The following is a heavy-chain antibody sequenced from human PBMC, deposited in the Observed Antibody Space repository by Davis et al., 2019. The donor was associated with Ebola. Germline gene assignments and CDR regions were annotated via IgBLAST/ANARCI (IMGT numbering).Heavy chain of an antibody. CDR1: GFTVSSNY. Sequence: MPGGSLRLSCAASGFTVSSNYMSWVRQAPGKGLEWVGEINHSGSTNYNPSLKSRVTISVDTSKNQFSLKLSSVTAADTAVYYCARTSGYCTNGVCYYYYYYGMDVWGQGTTVTVSS. CDR2: INHSGST. D-gene: IGHD2-8*01. CDR3: ARTSGYCTNGVCYYYYYYGMDV. J-gene: IGHJ6*02. V-gene: IGHV4-34*01.